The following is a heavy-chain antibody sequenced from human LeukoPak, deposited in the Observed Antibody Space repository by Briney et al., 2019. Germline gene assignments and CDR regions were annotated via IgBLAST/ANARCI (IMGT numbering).Heavy chain of an antibody. CDR3: ASTRVGGVYAFDI. J-gene: IGHJ3*02. Sequence: SETLSLTCTVSGGSIRSSSHYWGWIRQPPGKGLEWIERIYYSGSTYYNPSLKSRVTISVDASKNQFSLKLSSVTAAHTAVYYCASTRVGGVYAFDICGQGTMVTVSS. CDR1: GGSIRSSSHY. D-gene: IGHD2-8*02. V-gene: IGHV4-39*07. CDR2: IYYSGST.